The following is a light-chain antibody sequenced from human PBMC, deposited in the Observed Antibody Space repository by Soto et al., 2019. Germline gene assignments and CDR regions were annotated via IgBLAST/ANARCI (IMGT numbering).Light chain of an antibody. Sequence: DIQMTQSPSSLSASVGDRVTITFRASQGISNYLAWYQQKPGKVPKLLIYAASTLQSGVTSRFSGSGSGTDFTLTISSLQPEDVATYYCQKYNSAPWTFGQGTKVEIK. J-gene: IGKJ1*01. CDR3: QKYNSAPWT. CDR1: QGISNY. V-gene: IGKV1-27*01. CDR2: AAS.